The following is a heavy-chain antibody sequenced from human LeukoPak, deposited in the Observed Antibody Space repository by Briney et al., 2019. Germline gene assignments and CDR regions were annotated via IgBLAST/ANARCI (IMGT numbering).Heavy chain of an antibody. CDR3: ARDRHKYNYDSGGYPPY. J-gene: IGHJ4*02. D-gene: IGHD3-22*01. CDR2: IYSGGST. V-gene: IGHV3-53*01. Sequence: GGSLRLSCAASGFTVSSNYMSWVRQAPGKGLEWVSVIYSGGSTYYADSVKGRFTISRDNAKNSLYLQMNTLRAEDTAVYYCARDRHKYNYDSGGYPPYWGQGTLVTVSS. CDR1: GFTVSSNY.